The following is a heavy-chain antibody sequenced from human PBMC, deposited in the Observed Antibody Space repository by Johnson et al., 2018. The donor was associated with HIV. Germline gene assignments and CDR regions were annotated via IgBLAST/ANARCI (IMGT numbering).Heavy chain of an antibody. V-gene: IGHV3-7*02. CDR2: IKQDGSEK. D-gene: IGHD6-6*01. CDR1: GFTFSSYW. CDR3: ARGGGYSIAAPSDAFDI. J-gene: IGHJ3*02. Sequence: VRLVESGGGLVQPGGSLRLSCAASGFTFSSYWMSWVRQAPGKGLEWVANIKQDGSEKYYVDSVKGRFTISRDNSKNTLYLQMNSLRAEDTAVYYCARGGGYSIAAPSDAFDIWGQGTMVTVSS.